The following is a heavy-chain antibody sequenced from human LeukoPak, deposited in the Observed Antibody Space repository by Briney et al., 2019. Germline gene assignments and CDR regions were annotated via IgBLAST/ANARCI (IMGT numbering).Heavy chain of an antibody. Sequence: ASVKVSCKASGYTFTSYGISWVRQAPGQGLEWMGWISAYNGNTNYAQKLQGRVTMTTDTSTSTAYMELRSLRSDDTAVDYCARDSPHPQGGSTSHNWFDPWGQGTLVTVSS. V-gene: IGHV1-18*01. CDR1: GYTFTSYG. D-gene: IGHD2-2*01. CDR2: ISAYNGNT. CDR3: ARDSPHPQGGSTSHNWFDP. J-gene: IGHJ5*02.